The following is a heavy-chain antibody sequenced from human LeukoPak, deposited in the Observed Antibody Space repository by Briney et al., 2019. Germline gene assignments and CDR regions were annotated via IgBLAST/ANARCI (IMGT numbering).Heavy chain of an antibody. D-gene: IGHD3-22*01. V-gene: IGHV4-59*08. CDR1: GGSISSYY. J-gene: IGHJ4*02. Sequence: SETLSLTCTVSGGSISSYYWSWIRQPPGKGLEWIGYIYYSGSTNYNPSLKSRVTISVDTSKNQFSLKLSSVTAADTAAYYCARHGMDSSGYNIDYWGQGTLVTVSS. CDR3: ARHGMDSSGYNIDY. CDR2: IYYSGST.